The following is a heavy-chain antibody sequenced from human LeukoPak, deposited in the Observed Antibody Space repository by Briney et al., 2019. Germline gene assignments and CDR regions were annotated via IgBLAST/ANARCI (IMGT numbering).Heavy chain of an antibody. CDR3: ATLPRGHLYDS. D-gene: IGHD3-10*01. CDR2: ISGSGGST. Sequence: GGSLRLSCAASGFTFSSYAMSWVRQAPGKGLEWVSAISGSGGSTYYADSVKGRFTISRDNSKNTLYLQKNSLRAEGTAVYFVATLPRGHLYDSWGQGALVTVAS. J-gene: IGHJ4*02. V-gene: IGHV3-23*01. CDR1: GFTFSSYA.